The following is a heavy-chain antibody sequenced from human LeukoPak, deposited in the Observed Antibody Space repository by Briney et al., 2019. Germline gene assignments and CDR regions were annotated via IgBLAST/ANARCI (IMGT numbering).Heavy chain of an antibody. Sequence: GGSLRRSCAASGFTFINYGMHWVRQAPGKGLEWVAFIGYDGSNKYYADSVKGRFTISGDDSKNTVYLQMNSLRPEDTGVYYCAKGQVIDFWGQGTLVAVSS. CDR3: AKGQVIDF. CDR1: GFTFINYG. CDR2: IGYDGSNK. V-gene: IGHV3-30*02. J-gene: IGHJ4*02.